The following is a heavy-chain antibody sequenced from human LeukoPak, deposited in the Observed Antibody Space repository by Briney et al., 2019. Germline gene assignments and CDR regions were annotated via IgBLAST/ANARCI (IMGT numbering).Heavy chain of an antibody. Sequence: HPGGSLRLSCAASGFTVSSNYMSWVRQAPGKGLEWVSVIYSGSSTYYADSVKGRFTISRDNSKNTLYLQMNSLRAEDTAVYYCAKSWRCTSCYSPTLDYWGQGTLVTVSS. CDR3: AKSWRCTSCYSPTLDY. V-gene: IGHV3-66*02. CDR2: IYSGSST. D-gene: IGHD2-2*01. J-gene: IGHJ4*02. CDR1: GFTVSSNY.